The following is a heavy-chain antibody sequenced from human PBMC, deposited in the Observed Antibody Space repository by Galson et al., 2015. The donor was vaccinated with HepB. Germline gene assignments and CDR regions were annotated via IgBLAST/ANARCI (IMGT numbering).Heavy chain of an antibody. CDR2: VSPNGGST. CDR1: GYTFDSFD. CDR3: ARLRVFGDAFDF. Sequence: SVKVSCKASGYTFDSFDINWVRQATGQGLEWMGWVSPNGGSTGYVQKFQGRLTMTRDTSISTVYMELSSLTSEDTAVYYCARLRVFGDAFDFWGQGTMVTVSS. J-gene: IGHJ3*01. V-gene: IGHV1-8*01. D-gene: IGHD3-3*01.